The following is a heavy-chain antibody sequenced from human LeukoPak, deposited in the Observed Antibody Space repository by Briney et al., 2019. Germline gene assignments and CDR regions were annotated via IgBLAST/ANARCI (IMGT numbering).Heavy chain of an antibody. D-gene: IGHD2-21*01. J-gene: IGHJ5*02. Sequence: GGSLRLSCAASGFTFSSSWMTWVRQAPGKGLEWVASMNEDGGEIHYVDSVKGRFTISRDNAKNSLYLQMNSLTAEDTAVYYCVRAYHPGGWFDPWGQGTLVTVSP. V-gene: IGHV3-7*04. CDR1: GFTFSSSW. CDR2: MNEDGGEI. CDR3: VRAYHPGGWFDP.